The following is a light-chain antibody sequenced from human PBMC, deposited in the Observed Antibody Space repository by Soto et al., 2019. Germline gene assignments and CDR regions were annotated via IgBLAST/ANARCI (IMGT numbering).Light chain of an antibody. CDR2: GNY. J-gene: IGLJ2*01. Sequence: QSVLTQPPSVSGAPGQRVTISCTGSFSNIGAGYDVQWYQQLPGTAPKLLIYGNYNRPSGVPDRFSGSKYGTSASLAITGLQAEDEADYYCQSYDSSLTGVVFGGGTKLTVL. CDR1: FSNIGAGYD. V-gene: IGLV1-40*01. CDR3: QSYDSSLTGVV.